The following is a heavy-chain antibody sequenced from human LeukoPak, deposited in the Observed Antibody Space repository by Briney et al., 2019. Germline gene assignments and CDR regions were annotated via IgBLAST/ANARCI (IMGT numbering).Heavy chain of an antibody. CDR2: ISAYNSST. CDR3: ARVKTPDSSSWYRYYYYYMDV. J-gene: IGHJ6*03. V-gene: IGHV1-18*01. D-gene: IGHD6-13*01. Sequence: ASVKVSCKASGYTFTSYGISWLRQAPGQGLEWMGWISAYNSSTNYAQKLQGRVTMTTDTSTSTAYMELRSLRSDDTAVYYCARVKTPDSSSWYRYYYYYMDVWGKGTTVTVSS. CDR1: GYTFTSYG.